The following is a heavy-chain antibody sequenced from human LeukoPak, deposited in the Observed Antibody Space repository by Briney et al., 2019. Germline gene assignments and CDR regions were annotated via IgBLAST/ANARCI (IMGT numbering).Heavy chain of an antibody. Sequence: GGSLRLSCAASGFTFSSYAMHWVRQAPGKGLEWVAVISYDGSNKYYADSVKGRFTISRDNSKNTLYLQMNSLRAEDTAVYYCASDLRYWGQGTLVTVSS. CDR1: GFTFSSYA. J-gene: IGHJ4*02. CDR2: ISYDGSNK. CDR3: ASDLRY. D-gene: IGHD3-16*01. V-gene: IGHV3-30-3*01.